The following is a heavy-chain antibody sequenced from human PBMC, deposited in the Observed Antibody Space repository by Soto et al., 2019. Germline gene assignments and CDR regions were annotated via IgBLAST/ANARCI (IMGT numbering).Heavy chain of an antibody. Sequence: SETLSLTCAVSGGSISSYYWSWIRQPPGKGLEWIGYIYYSGSTNYNPSLKSRVTISVDTSKNQFSLKLSSVTAADTAVYYCARDALRLNTTWDIYYYYYMDVWGKGTTVTVSS. V-gene: IGHV4-59*01. CDR1: GGSISSYY. CDR2: IYYSGST. CDR3: ARDALRLNTTWDIYYYYYMDV. D-gene: IGHD1-26*01. J-gene: IGHJ6*03.